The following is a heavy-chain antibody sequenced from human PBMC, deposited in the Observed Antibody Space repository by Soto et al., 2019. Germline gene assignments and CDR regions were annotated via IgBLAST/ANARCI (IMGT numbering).Heavy chain of an antibody. CDR2: ISRSGSTI. V-gene: IGHV3-48*01. J-gene: IGHJ4*02. D-gene: IGHD3-22*01. CDR3: ARDMLVRYFDY. Sequence: EVQLVEFGGGLVQPGGSLRLSCAASGFTFSSYSMHWVRQAPGKGLEWVSYISRSGSTIYHADSVKGRFTISRDNAKNSLYLKMNSLTAEDTAVYYCARDMLVRYFDYWGQGTLVTVSS. CDR1: GFTFSSYS.